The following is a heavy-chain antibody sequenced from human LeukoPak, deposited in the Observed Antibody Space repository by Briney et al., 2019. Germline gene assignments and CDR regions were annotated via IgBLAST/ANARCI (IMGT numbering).Heavy chain of an antibody. CDR2: INAGNGNT. CDR1: GYTFTSYA. Sequence: GASVKVSCKASGYTFTSYAMHWVRQAPGQRLEWMGWINAGNGNTKCSQEFQGRVTITRDTSASTAYMELSSLRSEDMAVYYCARELYYYDSSGYHYYFDYWGQGTLVTVSS. J-gene: IGHJ4*02. V-gene: IGHV1-3*03. D-gene: IGHD3-22*01. CDR3: ARELYYYDSSGYHYYFDY.